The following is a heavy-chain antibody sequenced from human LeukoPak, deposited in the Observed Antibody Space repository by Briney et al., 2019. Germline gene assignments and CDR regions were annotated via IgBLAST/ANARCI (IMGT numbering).Heavy chain of an antibody. V-gene: IGHV4-39*01. CDR2: IYYSGST. Sequence: PSETLSLTCTVSGGSISSSSYYWGWIRQPPGKGLECIGSIYYSGSTYYNPSLKSRVTISVDTSKNQFSLKLSSVTAADTAVYYCARHRPGIAAAGAFDYWGQGTLVTVSS. J-gene: IGHJ4*02. D-gene: IGHD6-13*01. CDR3: ARHRPGIAAAGAFDY. CDR1: GGSISSSSYY.